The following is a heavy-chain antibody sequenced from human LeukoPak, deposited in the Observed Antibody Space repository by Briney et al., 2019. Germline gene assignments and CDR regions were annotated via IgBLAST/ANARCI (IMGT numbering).Heavy chain of an antibody. CDR1: GYTFTGYH. CDR2: INPNSGDT. J-gene: IGHJ4*02. D-gene: IGHD2-2*01. CDR3: ARDYCSSTSCLFDY. Sequence: ASVKVSCKASGYTFTGYHLHWVRQAPGHGLEWMGRINPNSGDTIYAQKFQGRDTMTRDTSISTAYMELSRLRSDDTAVYYCARDYCSSTSCLFDYWGQGTLVTVSS. V-gene: IGHV1-2*06.